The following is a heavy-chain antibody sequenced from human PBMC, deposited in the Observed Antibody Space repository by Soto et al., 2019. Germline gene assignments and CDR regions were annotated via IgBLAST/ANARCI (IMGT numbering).Heavy chain of an antibody. J-gene: IGHJ4*02. V-gene: IGHV4-39*02. CDR3: TRRGHVSSPT. D-gene: IGHD6-13*01. CDR2: IYYDGTT. CDR1: GASFTSSSFY. Sequence: QLQLQESGPGLVTPSETLSLTCIVSGASFTSSSFYWVWIRQPPGKGLEWIGSIYYDGTTYYNPSLKSRATVSVDTPNNYFSLKLNSVTAADSAVYYCTRRGHVSSPTWGQGTLVTVSS.